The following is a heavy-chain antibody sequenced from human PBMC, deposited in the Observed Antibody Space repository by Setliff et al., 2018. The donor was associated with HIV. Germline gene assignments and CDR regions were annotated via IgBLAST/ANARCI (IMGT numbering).Heavy chain of an antibody. V-gene: IGHV1-8*01. J-gene: IGHJ6*04. CDR2: MNPNSGVS. CDR3: ARGKGVGGVIMTGGLDV. Sequence: ASVKVSCKASATFTNVDIHWLRRATGQGHEWMGWMNPNSGVSGYGQKFHGRVTMTRDTSISTDYMELSSLTSEDTAVYFCARGKGVGGVIMTGGLDVWGKGTTVTVSS. D-gene: IGHD3-10*01. CDR1: ATFTNVD.